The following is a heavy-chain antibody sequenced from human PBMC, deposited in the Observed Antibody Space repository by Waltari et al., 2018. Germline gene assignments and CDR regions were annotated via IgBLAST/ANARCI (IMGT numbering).Heavy chain of an antibody. CDR2: IYHSGST. J-gene: IGHJ4*02. CDR1: GYSISSGYY. CDR3: ASMVVVVAATRYFDY. Sequence: QVQLQESGPGLVKPSETLSLTCAVSGYSISSGYYWGWIRQPPGKGLEWIGSIYHSGSTYSNPTRKSRVTIAVETSKNQFSLKLSSVTAADTAVYYWASMVVVVAATRYFDYWGQGTLVTVSS. D-gene: IGHD2-15*01. V-gene: IGHV4-38-2*01.